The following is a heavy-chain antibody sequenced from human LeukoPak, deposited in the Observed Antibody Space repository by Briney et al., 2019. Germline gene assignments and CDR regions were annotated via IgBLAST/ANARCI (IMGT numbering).Heavy chain of an antibody. D-gene: IGHD2-15*01. CDR3: ARRYCSGGSCYFDY. Sequence: GASVKVSCKASGYTFTGYYMHWVRQAPGQGLEWMGWINPNSGGTNYAQKFQGRVTMTRDTSISTAYMELSRLRSDDTAVYYCARRYCSGGSCYFDYWGQGTLVTVSS. V-gene: IGHV1-2*02. CDR2: INPNSGGT. J-gene: IGHJ4*02. CDR1: GYTFTGYY.